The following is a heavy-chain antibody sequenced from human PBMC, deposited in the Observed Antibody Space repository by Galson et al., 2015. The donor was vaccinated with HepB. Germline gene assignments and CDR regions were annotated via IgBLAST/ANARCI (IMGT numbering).Heavy chain of an antibody. J-gene: IGHJ4*03. CDR3: AREGDTYRSGRYGG. D-gene: IGHD6-19*01. CDR1: GFTFSSYG. CDR2: ISYEGGNK. V-gene: IGHV3-30*03. Sequence: SLRLSCAASGFTFSSYGMHWVRQAPGKGLEWVAVISYEGGNKYYADSVKGRFTISRDNSKNTLYLQMNSLRAEDTAVYYCAREGDTYRSGRYGGWGQGTLVTVSS.